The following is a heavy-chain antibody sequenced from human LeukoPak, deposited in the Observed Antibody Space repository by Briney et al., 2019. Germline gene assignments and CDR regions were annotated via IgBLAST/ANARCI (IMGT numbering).Heavy chain of an antibody. J-gene: IGHJ4*02. V-gene: IGHV3-7*01. CDR1: GFTFSNYW. CDR2: IKKDGSEK. D-gene: IGHD2-2*02. Sequence: PGGSLRLSCVASGFTFSNYWMTWVRQAPGKGLEWVANIKKDGSEKNYVDSVKGRFTISRDNAKNSLYLQMNSLRGEDTAVYYCATLGSGVVPAAILTGTTPDWGQGTLVTVSS. CDR3: ATLGSGVVPAAILTGTTPD.